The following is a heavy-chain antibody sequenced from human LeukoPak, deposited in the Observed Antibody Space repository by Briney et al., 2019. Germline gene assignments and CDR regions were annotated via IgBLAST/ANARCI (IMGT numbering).Heavy chain of an antibody. V-gene: IGHV3-21*01. J-gene: IGHJ2*01. D-gene: IGHD6-6*01. Sequence: GGSLRLSCEASGFRFTSYAIHWVRQAPGRGLEWVSSISSSTNYIYYGDSVKGRFTISRDNASNSVHLQMKSLRAEDTSIYYCARDSSDTSGNWYFDLWGRGNPGSVSS. CDR3: ARDSSDTSGNWYFDL. CDR2: ISSSTNYI. CDR1: GFRFTSYA.